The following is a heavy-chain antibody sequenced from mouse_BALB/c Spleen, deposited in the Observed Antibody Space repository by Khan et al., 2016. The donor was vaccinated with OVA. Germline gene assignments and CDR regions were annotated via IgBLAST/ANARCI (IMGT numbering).Heavy chain of an antibody. V-gene: IGHV5-9-4*01. Sequence: EVKLVESGGGLVKPGGSLKLSCAASGFTFSSYAMPWVRQSPEKRLEWVAEISSGGSYTYYPDTVTGRFTISRDNAKNTLYLEMSSLRSEDTAMYYCAREQLGSMDYWGQGTSVTVSS. CDR1: GFTFSSYA. D-gene: IGHD3-1*01. J-gene: IGHJ4*01. CDR2: ISSGGSYT. CDR3: AREQLGSMDY.